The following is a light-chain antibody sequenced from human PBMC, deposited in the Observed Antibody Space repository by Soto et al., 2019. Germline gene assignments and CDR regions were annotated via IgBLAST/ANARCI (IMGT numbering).Light chain of an antibody. V-gene: IGKV1-33*01. CDR1: QDISNY. CDR3: QQYDNVPPDT. Sequence: DIQMTQSPSSLSASVGDRVTITCQASQDISNYLNWYQQKPGKDPKLLIYDASNLETGVPSRFSGSGSGTDFTFTISSLQPEDIATYYCQQYDNVPPDTFGQGTRLEIK. CDR2: DAS. J-gene: IGKJ2*01.